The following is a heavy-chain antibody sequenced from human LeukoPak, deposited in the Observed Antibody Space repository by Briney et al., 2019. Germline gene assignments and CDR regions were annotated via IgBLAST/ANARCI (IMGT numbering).Heavy chain of an antibody. V-gene: IGHV4-59*11. D-gene: IGHD6-13*01. J-gene: IGHJ4*02. CDR1: GGSISSHY. Sequence: SETLSLTCTVSGGSISSHYWSWIRQPPGKGLEWIGYMYYSGSTNYNPSLKSRVTISVDTSKNQFSLKLSSVTAADTAVYYCARAAAGELDYWGQGTLVTVSS. CDR3: ARAAAGELDY. CDR2: MYYSGST.